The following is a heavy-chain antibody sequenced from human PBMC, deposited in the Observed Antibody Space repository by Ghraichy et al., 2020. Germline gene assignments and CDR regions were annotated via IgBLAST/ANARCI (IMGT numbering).Heavy chain of an antibody. V-gene: IGHV3-23*01. Sequence: GGSLRLSCAASAFTFSSYAMSWVRQAPGKGLEWVSAISGSGGSTYYADSVKGRFTISRDNSKNTLYLQMNSLRAEDTAVYYCAKDPDSSIPRDWFDPWGQGTLVTVSS. J-gene: IGHJ5*02. D-gene: IGHD6-13*01. CDR1: AFTFSSYA. CDR2: ISGSGGST. CDR3: AKDPDSSIPRDWFDP.